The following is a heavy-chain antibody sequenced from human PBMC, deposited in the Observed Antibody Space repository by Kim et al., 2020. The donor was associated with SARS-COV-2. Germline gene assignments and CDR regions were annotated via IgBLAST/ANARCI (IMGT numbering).Heavy chain of an antibody. CDR3: ARPYSGYDPREGWFDP. CDR2: IYYSGST. J-gene: IGHJ5*02. V-gene: IGHV4-39*01. D-gene: IGHD5-12*01. CDR1: GGSISSSSYY. Sequence: SETLSFTCTVSGGSISSSSYYWGWIRQPPGKGLEWIGSIYYSGSTYYNTSLKSPVTISVDTSKNQFFLKLSSVTAADTGVYYCARPYSGYDPREGWFDPCGQGTLVTVSS.